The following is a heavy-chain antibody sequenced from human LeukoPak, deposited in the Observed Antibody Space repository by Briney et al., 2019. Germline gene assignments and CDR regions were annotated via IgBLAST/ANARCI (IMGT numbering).Heavy chain of an antibody. CDR3: ARVARGAMTTVTDFDY. J-gene: IGHJ4*02. D-gene: IGHD4-17*01. Sequence: GASVKVSCKASGGTLSRYAISWVRQAPGQGLEWMGGIIPIFGTANYAQKFQGRVTITADESTSTAYMELSSLRSEDTAVYYCARVARGAMTTVTDFDYWGQGTLVTVSS. CDR1: GGTLSRYA. CDR2: IIPIFGTA. V-gene: IGHV1-69*13.